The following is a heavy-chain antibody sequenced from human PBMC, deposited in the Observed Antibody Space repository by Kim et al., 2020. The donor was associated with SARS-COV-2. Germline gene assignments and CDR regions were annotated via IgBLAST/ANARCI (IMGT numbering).Heavy chain of an antibody. CDR1: GFTFSSYA. V-gene: IGHV3-30*04. D-gene: IGHD5-12*01. CDR2: ISYDGSNK. J-gene: IGHJ4*02. Sequence: GGSLRLSCAASGFTFSSYAMHWVRQAPGKGLEWVAVISYDGSNKSYADSVKGRFTISRDNSKNTLYLQMNSLRAEDTAVYYCARGYSGYDYFDYWGQGTLVTFSS. CDR3: ARGYSGYDYFDY.